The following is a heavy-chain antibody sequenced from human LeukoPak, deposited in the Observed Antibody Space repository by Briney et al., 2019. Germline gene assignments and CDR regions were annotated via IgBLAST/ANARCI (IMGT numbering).Heavy chain of an antibody. J-gene: IGHJ3*02. CDR1: GYSFTSYW. V-gene: IGHV5-51*01. CDR3: ARQADSSGYYDAFDI. CDR2: IYPGDSDT. D-gene: IGHD3-22*01. Sequence: GESLKISCKGSGYSFTSYWIGWVRQMPGKGLEGMGIIYPGDSDTRYSPSFQGQVTISADKSISTAYLQWSSLKASDTAMYYCARQADSSGYYDAFDIWGQGTMVTVSS.